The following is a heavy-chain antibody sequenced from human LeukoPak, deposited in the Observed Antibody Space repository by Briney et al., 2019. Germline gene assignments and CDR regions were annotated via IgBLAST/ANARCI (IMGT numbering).Heavy chain of an antibody. CDR3: ARGSSSWYTRGFDY. CDR2: ISSSSSYI. J-gene: IGHJ4*02. V-gene: IGHV3-21*01. Sequence: GGSLRLSCAASGFTFSSYSMNWVRQAPGKGLEWVSSISSSSSYIYYADSVKGRFTISRDNAKNSLYLQMNSLRAEDTAVYYCARGSSSWYTRGFDYWGQGTLATVSS. CDR1: GFTFSSYS. D-gene: IGHD6-13*01.